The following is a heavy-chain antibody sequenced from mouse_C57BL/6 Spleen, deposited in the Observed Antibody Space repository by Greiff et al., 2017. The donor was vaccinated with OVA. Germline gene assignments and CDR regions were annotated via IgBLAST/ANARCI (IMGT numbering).Heavy chain of an antibody. D-gene: IGHD1-1*01. V-gene: IGHV1-50*01. CDR3: ARGDTTIAMDY. Sequence: QVQLQQSGAELVKPGASVKLSCKASGYTFTSYWMQWVKQRPGQGLEWIGEIDPSDSYTNYNQKFKGKATLTVDTSSSTAYMQLSSLTSEDSAVYYCARGDTTIAMDYWGQGTSVTVSS. J-gene: IGHJ4*01. CDR1: GYTFTSYW. CDR2: IDPSDSYT.